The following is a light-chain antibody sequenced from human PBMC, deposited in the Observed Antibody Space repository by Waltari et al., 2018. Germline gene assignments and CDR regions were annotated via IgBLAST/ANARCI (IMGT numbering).Light chain of an antibody. CDR2: EAS. CDR1: QSISTY. Sequence: EIVLTQSPVTLSLSPGERATLSCRASQSISTYLAWYQHKPGQAPRLLIYEASNRATGIPARFSGSGSGTDFTLTITSLEPEDFAFYYCQQRSNWPPLTFGGG. J-gene: IGKJ4*01. CDR3: QQRSNWPPLT. V-gene: IGKV3-11*01.